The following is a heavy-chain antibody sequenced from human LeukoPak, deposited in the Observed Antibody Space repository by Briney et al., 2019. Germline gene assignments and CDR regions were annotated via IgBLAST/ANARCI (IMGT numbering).Heavy chain of an antibody. D-gene: IGHD4/OR15-4a*01. Sequence: SETLSLTCTVSGYSISSGYFWGWIRQPPGKGLEWIGSIYHGGSTFYNPSLKSRVTISVDTSKNQFSLGLNSVTTADTAVYYCARMGAIAGASANVDFWGQGTLVTVSS. CDR2: IYHGGST. J-gene: IGHJ4*02. V-gene: IGHV4-38-2*02. CDR1: GYSISSGYF. CDR3: ARMGAIAGASANVDF.